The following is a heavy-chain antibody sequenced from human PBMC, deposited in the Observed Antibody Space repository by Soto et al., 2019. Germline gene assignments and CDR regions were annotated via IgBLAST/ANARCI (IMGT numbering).Heavy chain of an antibody. V-gene: IGHV1-3*01. D-gene: IGHD6-13*01. CDR1: GHTFTSYA. CDR3: ASIAAPSEYYFDY. CDR2: INAGNGNT. Sequence: ASVKVSCKASGHTFTSYAMHWVRQAPGQRLEWMGWINAGNGNTKYSQKFQGRVTITRDTSASTAYMELSSLRSEDTAVYYCASIAAPSEYYFDYWGQGTLVTVSS. J-gene: IGHJ4*02.